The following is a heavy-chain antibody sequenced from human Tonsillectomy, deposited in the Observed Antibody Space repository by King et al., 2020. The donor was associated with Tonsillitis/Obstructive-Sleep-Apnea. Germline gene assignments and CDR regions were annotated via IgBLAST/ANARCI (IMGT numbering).Heavy chain of an antibody. V-gene: IGHV4-34*01. CDR2: MNHSGST. D-gene: IGHD4-17*01. Sequence: VQLQQWGAGLLKLLETLSLTCAVNGGSFSGYDSSGIRQPPVTGLEWIGEMNHSGSTNYNPSFQRRVTISVVMSKNLFSLKLNSVTAADTAVYYCARGRKTTVTQGILNYWGQGTLVTVSS. CDR1: GGSFSGYD. J-gene: IGHJ4*02. CDR3: ARGRKTTVTQGILNY.